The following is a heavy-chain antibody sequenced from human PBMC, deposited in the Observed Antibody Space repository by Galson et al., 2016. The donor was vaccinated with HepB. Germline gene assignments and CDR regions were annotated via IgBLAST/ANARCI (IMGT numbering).Heavy chain of an antibody. D-gene: IGHD3-10*01. J-gene: IGHJ4*02. CDR3: VTGDIYDSGGYDHEDY. CDR1: GKTLTELS. CDR2: FHPEEGET. V-gene: IGHV1-24*01. Sequence: SVKVSCKVSGKTLTELSMHWVRQAPGNGLEWMGGFHPEEGETIYAQKFQGRVTMTEGTSTDTAYMELSSLRSEDTAIYYCVTGDIYDSGGYDHEDYWGQGTLVTVSS.